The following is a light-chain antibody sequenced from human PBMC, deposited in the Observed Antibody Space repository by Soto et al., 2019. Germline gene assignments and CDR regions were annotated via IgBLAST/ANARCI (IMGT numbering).Light chain of an antibody. Sequence: DIQMTQSPSSLSASVGDRVTITCRASQNIDTFLNWYHQKPGRAPNLLIYGASTLQNGVPSRFSGSGSGTGFSLTISSLQPEDFGTYYCQQSYSAPPLTFGAGTKVDIK. J-gene: IGKJ4*01. CDR2: GAS. CDR3: QQSYSAPPLT. V-gene: IGKV1-39*01. CDR1: QNIDTF.